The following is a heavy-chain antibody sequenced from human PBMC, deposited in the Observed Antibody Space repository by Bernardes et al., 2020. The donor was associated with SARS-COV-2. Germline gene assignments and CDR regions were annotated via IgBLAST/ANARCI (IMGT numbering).Heavy chain of an antibody. Sequence: SEPLYLTCTVSGGSISSYYWSWIRQPPGKGLEWIGYIYYSGSTNYNPSLKSRVTISVDTSKNQFSLKLSSVTAADTAVYYCARLGCSSTSCYKWDAFDIWGQGTMVTVSS. CDR3: ARLGCSSTSCYKWDAFDI. D-gene: IGHD2-2*02. CDR1: GGSISSYY. CDR2: IYYSGST. J-gene: IGHJ3*02. V-gene: IGHV4-59*08.